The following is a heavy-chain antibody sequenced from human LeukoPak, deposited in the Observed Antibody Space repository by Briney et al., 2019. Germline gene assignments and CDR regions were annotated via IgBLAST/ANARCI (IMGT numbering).Heavy chain of an antibody. D-gene: IGHD6-19*01. CDR2: IRFDGTTT. V-gene: IGHV3-30*02. Sequence: GGSLRLSCGVSGFSFSDHAMRWVRQAPRKGLEWVAFIRFDGTTTDYRGSVRGRFTISRDNSRNTLFLQMNSLRPEDAGVYFCAKPSGNCVDYWGRGTLVTVSS. J-gene: IGHJ4*02. CDR1: GFSFSDHA. CDR3: AKPSGNCVDY.